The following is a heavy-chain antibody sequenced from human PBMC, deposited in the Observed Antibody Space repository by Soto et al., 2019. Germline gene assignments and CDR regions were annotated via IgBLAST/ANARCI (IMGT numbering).Heavy chain of an antibody. V-gene: IGHV4-31*03. J-gene: IGHJ5*02. Sequence: QVQLQESGPGLVKPSQTLSLTCTVSGGSISSCGYYWSWIRQHPGKGLEWIGYVYYSGSTYYNPSLKSRVTISVDTSKNQFSLKLSAVTAADTAVYYCARGSVASIAAAWFDPWGQGTLVTVSS. D-gene: IGHD6-13*01. CDR1: GGSISSCGYY. CDR2: VYYSGST. CDR3: ARGSVASIAAAWFDP.